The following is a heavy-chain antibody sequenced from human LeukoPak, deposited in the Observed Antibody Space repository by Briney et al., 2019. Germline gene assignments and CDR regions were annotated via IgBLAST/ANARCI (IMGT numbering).Heavy chain of an antibody. CDR2: ISYDGSIK. Sequence: GRSLRLSCAASGFTFSSYGMHWVRQAPGKGMEWVAVISYDGSIKYYADSVKGRFTISRDNSKSTLYLQMSSLRAEDTAVYYCATGILTGQFDYWGQGTLVTVSS. CDR1: GFTFSSYG. D-gene: IGHD3-9*01. V-gene: IGHV3-30*03. J-gene: IGHJ4*02. CDR3: ATGILTGQFDY.